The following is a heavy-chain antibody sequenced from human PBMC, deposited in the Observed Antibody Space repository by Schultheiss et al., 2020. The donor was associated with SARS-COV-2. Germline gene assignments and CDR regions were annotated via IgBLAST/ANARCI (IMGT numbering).Heavy chain of an antibody. Sequence: ESLKISCTASGFTFGDYAMSWFRQAPGKGLEWIGYIYYSGSTNYNPSLKSRVTISVDTSKNQFSLKLSSVTAADTAVYYCARHEGYSSGWYAGWGQGTLVTVSS. CDR1: GFTFGDYA. V-gene: IGHV4-59*08. J-gene: IGHJ4*02. CDR2: IYYSGST. CDR3: ARHEGYSSGWYAG. D-gene: IGHD6-19*01.